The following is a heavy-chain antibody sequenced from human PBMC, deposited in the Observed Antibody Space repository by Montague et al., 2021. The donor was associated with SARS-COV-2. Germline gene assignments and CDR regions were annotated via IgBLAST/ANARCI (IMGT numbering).Heavy chain of an antibody. V-gene: IGHV2-70*01. J-gene: IGHJ4*02. CDR3: ARMMYDILTGYYIGFDY. CDR2: IDWDDDK. CDR1: GFSLSTSGMC. D-gene: IGHD3-9*01. Sequence: PALGKPTQTLTLTCTFPGFSLSTSGMCVSWIRQPPGKALEWLALIDWDDDKYYSTSLKTRLTISKDTSKNQVVLTMTNMDPVDTATYYCARMMYDILTGYYIGFDYWGQGTLVTVSS.